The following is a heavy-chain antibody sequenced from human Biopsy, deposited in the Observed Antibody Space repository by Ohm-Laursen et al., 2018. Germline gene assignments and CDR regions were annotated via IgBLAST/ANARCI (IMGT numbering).Heavy chain of an antibody. CDR3: ARGPHSGSHSCFDY. CDR2: IIPMFGTA. V-gene: IGHV1-69*01. Sequence: SVKVSCKASGGTFINYATSWVRQAPGQGLEWMGGIIPMFGTANYAQMFQGRVTISADESTNTSYMELSSLTTEDTAIYYCARGPHSGSHSCFDYWGRGTLVTVSS. CDR1: GGTFINYA. J-gene: IGHJ4*02. D-gene: IGHD1-26*01.